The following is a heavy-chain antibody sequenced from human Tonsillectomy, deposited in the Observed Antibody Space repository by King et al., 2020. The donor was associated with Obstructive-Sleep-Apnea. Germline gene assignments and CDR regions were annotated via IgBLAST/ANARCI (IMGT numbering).Heavy chain of an antibody. V-gene: IGHV1-69*01. CDR3: ARAMSGYSGFEAFSN. CDR1: GDTFGSHA. CDR2: IIPMFGTP. J-gene: IGHJ4*02. D-gene: IGHD5-12*01. Sequence: QGQLVQSGAEVKKPGSSVKVSCKASGDTFGSHAITWVRQAPGQGLEWMGGIIPMFGTPNHAQKFQGRVTITADESTTTAYMELNSLKSEDTAVYYCARAMSGYSGFEAFSNWGQGTLVIVSS.